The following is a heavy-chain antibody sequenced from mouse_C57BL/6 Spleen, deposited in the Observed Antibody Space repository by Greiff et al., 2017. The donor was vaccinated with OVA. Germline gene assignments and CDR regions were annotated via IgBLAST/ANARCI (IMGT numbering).Heavy chain of an antibody. CDR2: INPSTGGT. Sequence: EVQLQQSGPELVKPGASVKISCKASGYSFTGYYMNWVKQSPEKSLEWIGEINPSTGGTTYNQKFKAKATLTVDKSSSTAYMQIKSLTSEDSAVYYCARGGAYYGRDYWGQGTTLTVSS. CDR3: ARGGAYYGRDY. CDR1: GYSFTGYY. J-gene: IGHJ2*01. V-gene: IGHV1-42*01. D-gene: IGHD1-1*01.